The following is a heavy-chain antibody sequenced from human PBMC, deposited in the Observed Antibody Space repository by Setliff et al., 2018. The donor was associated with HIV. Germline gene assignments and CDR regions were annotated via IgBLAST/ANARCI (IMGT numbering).Heavy chain of an antibody. CDR3: ARELQWSRYSGREEEDY. J-gene: IGHJ4*02. CDR1: GFTFTSYW. CDR2: IKQDGTEK. D-gene: IGHD1-26*01. V-gene: IGHV3-7*01. Sequence: GGSLRLSCAASGFTFTSYWMSWVRQAPGKGLEWVANIKQDGTEKNYVDSVKGRFTISRDNSKNSLYLQMNSLRAEDTAVYYCARELQWSRYSGREEEDYWGQGTLVTVSS.